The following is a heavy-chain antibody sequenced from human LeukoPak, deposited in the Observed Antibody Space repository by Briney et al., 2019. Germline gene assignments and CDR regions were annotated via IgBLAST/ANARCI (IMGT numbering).Heavy chain of an antibody. J-gene: IGHJ4*02. CDR1: GGSTSSYY. CDR2: IYYSGST. V-gene: IGHV4-59*08. Sequence: SETLSLTCTVSGGSTSSYYWSWIRQPPGKGLEWIGYIYYSGSTNYNPSLKSRVTISVDMSKNQFSLKLSSVTVADTAVYYCASLRGYNGYDPFDYWGQGTLVTVSS. D-gene: IGHD5-12*01. CDR3: ASLRGYNGYDPFDY.